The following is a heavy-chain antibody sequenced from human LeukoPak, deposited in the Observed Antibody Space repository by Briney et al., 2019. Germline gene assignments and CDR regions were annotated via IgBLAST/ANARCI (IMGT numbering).Heavy chain of an antibody. J-gene: IGHJ4*02. CDR3: ARGGGGYCSGGSCYTYYFDY. V-gene: IGHV3-20*04. CDR2: INWNGGST. Sequence: GGSLRLSCAASGFTFDDYGMSWVRQAPGKGLEWVSGINWNGGSTGYVDSVKGRFTISVDNAKNSLYLQMNSLRAEDTALYYCARGGGGYCSGGSCYTYYFDYWGQGTLVTVSS. D-gene: IGHD2-15*01. CDR1: GFTFDDYG.